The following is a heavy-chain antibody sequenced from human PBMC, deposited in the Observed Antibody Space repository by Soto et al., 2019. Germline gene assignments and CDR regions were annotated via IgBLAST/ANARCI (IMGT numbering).Heavy chain of an antibody. CDR1: GGTFSTYT. J-gene: IGHJ5*02. D-gene: IGHD3-16*01. CDR3: AGDPDRHYNGSHASSYP. V-gene: IGHV1-69*08. Sequence: QVQLVQSGAEVKKPGSSVKVSCKASGGTFSTYTITWVRQAPGQGLEWMGRIIPIIGIINYAQKFQDRVTISAHKFTGTAYMEMTGLRSDDSPVYYCAGDPDRHYNGSHASSYPWGQGTLVTVSS. CDR2: IIPIIGII.